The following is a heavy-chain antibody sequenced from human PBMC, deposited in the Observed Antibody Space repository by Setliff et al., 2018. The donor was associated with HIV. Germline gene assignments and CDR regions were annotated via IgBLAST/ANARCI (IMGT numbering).Heavy chain of an antibody. Sequence: PSETLSLTCNVSGASISSYYWSWIRQPPGKGLEWIGYVYHSGGTNYNPSLMSRVTISVDRSKNQFSLQLSSVTAADTAVYYCTGDITEGFFLERASEYWGQGSLVTVSS. V-gene: IGHV4-59*01. CDR1: GASISSYY. D-gene: IGHD3-3*01. J-gene: IGHJ4*02. CDR2: VYHSGGT. CDR3: TGDITEGFFLERASEY.